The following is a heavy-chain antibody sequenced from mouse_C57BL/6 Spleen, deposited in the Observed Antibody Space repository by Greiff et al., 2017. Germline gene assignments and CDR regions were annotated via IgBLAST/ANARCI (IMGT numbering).Heavy chain of an antibody. J-gene: IGHJ2*01. CDR2: ISYDGSN. Sequence: EVKLMESGPGLVKPSQSLSLTCSVTGYSITSGYYWNWIRQFPGNKLEWMGYISYDGSNNYNPSLKNRISITRDTSKNQFFLKLNSVTTEDTATYYCAREEGLRNFDYWGQGTTLTVSS. CDR3: AREEGLRNFDY. V-gene: IGHV3-6*01. CDR1: GYSITSGYY. D-gene: IGHD3-3*01.